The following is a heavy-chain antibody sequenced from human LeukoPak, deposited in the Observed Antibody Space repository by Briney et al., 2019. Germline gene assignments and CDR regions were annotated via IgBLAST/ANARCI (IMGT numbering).Heavy chain of an antibody. CDR2: IRKKGFGGTT. D-gene: IGHD2-8*01. J-gene: IGHJ4*02. V-gene: IGHV3-49*04. CDR1: GFTFSNYA. Sequence: GGSLRLSCTASGFTFSNYAMSWVRQAPGKGLEWVGFIRKKGFGGTTAYDASVKDRLIISTDDSKSIAYLQMNSLKTEDTAVDYCTRGNWVNGVGYHFDYWGQGTLVTVSS. CDR3: TRGNWVNGVGYHFDY.